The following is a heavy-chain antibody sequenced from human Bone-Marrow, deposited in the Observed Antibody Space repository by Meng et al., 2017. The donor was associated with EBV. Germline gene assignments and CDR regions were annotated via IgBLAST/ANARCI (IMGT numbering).Heavy chain of an antibody. CDR1: EFTLRRYW. D-gene: IGHD1-14*01. J-gene: IGHJ4*02. V-gene: IGHV3-74*01. Sequence: EVWLVEAGGALVQPGGSLRLSCAASEFTLRRYWMHWVRQGPGKEPLWVSRINEDGTITNYADSVKGRFTISRDNAKNTLYLQMNNLRAEDTAVYYCSRDLAGSDDYWGRGTLVTVSS. CDR3: SRDLAGSDDY. CDR2: INEDGTIT.